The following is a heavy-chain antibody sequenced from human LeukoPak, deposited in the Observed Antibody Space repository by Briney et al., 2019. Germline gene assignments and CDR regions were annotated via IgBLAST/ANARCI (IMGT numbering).Heavy chain of an antibody. Sequence: PSETLSLTCAVYGGSFSGYYWSWIRQPPGKGLGWIGEINHSGSTNYNPSLKSRVTISVDTSKNQFSLKLSSVTAADTAVYYCARRTWIQLWALDYWGQGTLVTVSS. CDR3: ARRTWIQLWALDY. J-gene: IGHJ4*02. V-gene: IGHV4-34*01. CDR2: INHSGST. D-gene: IGHD5-18*01. CDR1: GGSFSGYY.